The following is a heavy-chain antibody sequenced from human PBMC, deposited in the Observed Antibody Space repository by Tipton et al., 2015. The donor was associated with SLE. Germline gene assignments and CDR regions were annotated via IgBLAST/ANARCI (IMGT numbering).Heavy chain of an antibody. CDR2: ISSSGSTI. J-gene: IGHJ4*02. V-gene: IGHV3-11*01. CDR3: ARVLEVVGAPDY. D-gene: IGHD1-26*01. CDR1: GFTFSDYY. Sequence: SLRLSCAASGFTFSDYYMSWIRQAPGRGLEWVSYISSSGSTIYYADSVKGRFTISRDNAKNSLYLQMNSLRAEDTAVYYCARVLEVVGAPDYWGQGTLVTVSS.